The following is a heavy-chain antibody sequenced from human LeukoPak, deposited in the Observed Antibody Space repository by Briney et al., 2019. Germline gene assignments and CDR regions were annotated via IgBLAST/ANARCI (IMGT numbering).Heavy chain of an antibody. D-gene: IGHD6-13*01. J-gene: IGHJ4*02. CDR3: TRPLAAAGTQVYDY. CDR1: GFTFSGSA. CDR2: IRSKANSYAT. Sequence: GGSLRLSCAASGFTFSGSAMHWVRQASGKGLEWVGRIRSKANSYATAYAASVKGRFTISRDDSKNTAYLQMNSLKTEDTAVYYCTRPLAAAGTQVYDYWGQGTLVTVSS. V-gene: IGHV3-73*01.